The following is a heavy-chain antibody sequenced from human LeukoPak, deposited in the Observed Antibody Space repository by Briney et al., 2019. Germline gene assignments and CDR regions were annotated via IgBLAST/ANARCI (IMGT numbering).Heavy chain of an antibody. V-gene: IGHV1-46*01. Sequence: ASVKVSCKPSGYTFTSYYMHWVRQAPGQGLEWMGIINPSGGDTSYAQKFQGRVTTTRDPSTSTVYMEVVSLGPEDTAVYYCARGCRVVPGVHNVGMTSYYNGMDVWGQGTTVTVSS. J-gene: IGHJ6*02. CDR3: ARGCRVVPGVHNVGMTSYYNGMDV. D-gene: IGHD2-2*01. CDR2: INPSGGDT. CDR1: GYTFTSYY.